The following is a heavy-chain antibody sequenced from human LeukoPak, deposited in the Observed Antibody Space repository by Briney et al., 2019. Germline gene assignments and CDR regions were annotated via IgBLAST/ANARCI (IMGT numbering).Heavy chain of an antibody. V-gene: IGHV3-53*01. Sequence: GGSLRLSCAASGFTVSSSYMSWVRQAPGKGLEWVSVIYSGGSTYYADSVKGRFTISRDNSKNTLYLQMSSLRAEDTAMYYYARAGKHVFGYFDYWGQGTLVTVSS. D-gene: IGHD3-3*02. CDR2: IYSGGST. CDR3: ARAGKHVFGYFDY. CDR1: GFTVSSSY. J-gene: IGHJ4*02.